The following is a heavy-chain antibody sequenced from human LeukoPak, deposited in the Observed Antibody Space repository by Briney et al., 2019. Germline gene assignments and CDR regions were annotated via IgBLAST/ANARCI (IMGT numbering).Heavy chain of an antibody. CDR1: GCTFSGYA. V-gene: IGHV1-69*13. CDR2: IIPIFGTA. J-gene: IGHJ5*02. CDR3: ARGGVYSGYHPTWFDP. Sequence: GASLKVSCKASGCTFSGYAISWVRQAPGQGLEWMGGIIPIFGTANYAQKFQGRVTITADESMSTAYMELSSLRSEDTAVYYCARGGVYSGYHPTWFDPWGQGTLVTVSS. D-gene: IGHD5-12*01.